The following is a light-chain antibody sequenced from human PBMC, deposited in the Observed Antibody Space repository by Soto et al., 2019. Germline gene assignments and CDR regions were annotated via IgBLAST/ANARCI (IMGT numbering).Light chain of an antibody. J-gene: IGLJ3*02. CDR3: CSYAGTSTWV. Sequence: QSVLTQPRSVSGSPGQSVTISCTGTSSDVGDYDYVSWYQQQPGKAPQLIIYDVTKRPSGVPDRFSGSKSGNTASLTISGLQAEDEADYYCCSYAGTSTWVFGGGTKLTVL. V-gene: IGLV2-11*01. CDR1: SSDVGDYDY. CDR2: DVT.